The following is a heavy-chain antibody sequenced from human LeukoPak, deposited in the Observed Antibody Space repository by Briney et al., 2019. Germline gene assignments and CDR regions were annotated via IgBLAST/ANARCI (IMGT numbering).Heavy chain of an antibody. V-gene: IGHV3-53*01. J-gene: IGHJ4*02. CDR2: IHSGGNT. D-gene: IGHD6-13*01. Sequence: AGSLRLSCAASGLTVRSNYMGWIRQAPGKGLEWVSVIHSGGNTYYADSVKGRFTISRDNSRNTMDLQMNSLRAEDTAVYYCARCESSRWNGIDYWGQGTLVTVSS. CDR1: GLTVRSNY. CDR3: ARCESSRWNGIDY.